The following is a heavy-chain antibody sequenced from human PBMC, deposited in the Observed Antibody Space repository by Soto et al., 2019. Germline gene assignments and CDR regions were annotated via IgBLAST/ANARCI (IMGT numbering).Heavy chain of an antibody. CDR3: AHRAVVVVVALDYFDY. V-gene: IGHV2-5*02. D-gene: IGHD2-15*01. CDR1: GFSLSTSGVG. J-gene: IGHJ4*02. Sequence: QITLKESGPTLVKPTQTLTLTWTFSGFSLSTSGVGVGWIRQPPGKALEWLALIYWDDDKRYSPSLKSRLTITNDTSKNQVVLTMTNMDPVDTATYYCAHRAVVVVVALDYFDYWGQGTLVTVSS. CDR2: IYWDDDK.